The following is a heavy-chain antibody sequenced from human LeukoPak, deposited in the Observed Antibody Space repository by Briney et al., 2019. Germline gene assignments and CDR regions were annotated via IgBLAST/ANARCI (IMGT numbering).Heavy chain of an antibody. CDR2: IDIDGNT. CDR1: GFTFSHSY. J-gene: IGHJ4*02. CDR3: ARDMNYNLDY. V-gene: IGHV3-74*01. Sequence: GGSLRLSCAASGFTFSHSYIHWVRQAPGKGLVWVSRIDIDGNTVYADPVKGRFTISRDNAKSTLYLEMNSLRAEDTAVYYCARDMNYNLDYWGPGTLVTVSP. D-gene: IGHD1-7*01.